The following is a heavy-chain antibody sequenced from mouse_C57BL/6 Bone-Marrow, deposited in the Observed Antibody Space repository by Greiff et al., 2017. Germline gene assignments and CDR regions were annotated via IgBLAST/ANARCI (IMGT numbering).Heavy chain of an antibody. V-gene: IGHV1-50*01. J-gene: IGHJ2*01. CDR2: IDPSDSYT. Sequence: VQLQQPGAELVKPGASVKLSCKASGYTFPSYWLQWVKPRPGQGLEWIGEIDPSDSYTNYNQKFKGKATLTVDTSSSTAYMQLSSLTSEDSAVYYCASTVSFDYWGQGTTLTVSS. CDR3: ASTVSFDY. CDR1: GYTFPSYW.